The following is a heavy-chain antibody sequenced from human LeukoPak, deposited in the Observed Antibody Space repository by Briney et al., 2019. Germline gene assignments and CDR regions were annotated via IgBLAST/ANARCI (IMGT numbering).Heavy chain of an antibody. Sequence: GGSLRLSCAASGFTFSSYWMSWVRQAPGKGLEWVAHIKQDGSEKYYVDSVKGRFTISRDNAKNSLYLQMNSLRAEDTAAYYCARVSGSGWSKDAFDIWGQGTMVTVSS. CDR1: GFTFSSYW. V-gene: IGHV3-7*01. D-gene: IGHD6-19*01. CDR3: ARVSGSGWSKDAFDI. J-gene: IGHJ3*02. CDR2: IKQDGSEK.